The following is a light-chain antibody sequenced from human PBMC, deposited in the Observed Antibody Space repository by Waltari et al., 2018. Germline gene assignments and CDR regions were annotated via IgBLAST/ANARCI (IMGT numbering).Light chain of an antibody. Sequence: QSALTQPASVSGSPGQSITIPCTGTSSDVGGYHYVSWYQQHPGKAPKLMIYDVSNRPSGVSNRFSGSKSGNTASLTISGLQAEDEADYYCSSYISSSTLELFGGGTSLTVL. CDR2: DVS. J-gene: IGLJ2*01. V-gene: IGLV2-14*03. CDR1: SSDVGGYHY. CDR3: SSYISSSTLEL.